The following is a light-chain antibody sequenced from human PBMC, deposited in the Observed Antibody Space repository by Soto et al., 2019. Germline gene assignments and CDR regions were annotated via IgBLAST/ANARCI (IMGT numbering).Light chain of an antibody. J-gene: IGKJ2*01. CDR2: AAS. V-gene: IGKV1-39*01. Sequence: DIQLTQSPSSLSGSVGDRVTITCRASQTIHNYLNWYQQIPGKAPKLLSYAASNLRGGVPSRFSGGGSGTDFTLTINSLQPEDFATYYCQESFSPLYTFGQGTILDI. CDR3: QESFSPLYT. CDR1: QTIHNY.